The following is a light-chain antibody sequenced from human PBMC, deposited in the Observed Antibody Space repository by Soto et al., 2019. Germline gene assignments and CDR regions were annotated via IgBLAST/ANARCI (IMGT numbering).Light chain of an antibody. CDR1: SSTIGAGYD. V-gene: IGLV1-40*01. CDR2: GNS. J-gene: IGLJ1*01. Sequence: QSVLTQPTSVSGAPGQRVTISCTGSSSTIGAGYDVHWYQQLPGTAPKLLIYGNSNRPSGVPDRFSGSKSGTSASLAITGLQAEDEADYYCQSYDSSLSYVFGTGTKLTVL. CDR3: QSYDSSLSYV.